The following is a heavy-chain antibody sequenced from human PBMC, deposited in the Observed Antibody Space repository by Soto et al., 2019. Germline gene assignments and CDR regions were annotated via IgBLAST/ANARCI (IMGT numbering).Heavy chain of an antibody. J-gene: IGHJ4*02. CDR1: GGTFTSYT. D-gene: IGHD2-15*01. CDR2: IIPFLSIT. V-gene: IGHV1-69*02. Sequence: QVQLVQSGAEVKKPGSSVKVSCKPSGGTFTSYTFSWVRQAPGQAFEWMGRIIPFLSITNYAQKFQGRVSITADKSTSTAYMELSSLTSEDTALYFCARTPTRSTVYAYFDLWGLGTLVTVSS. CDR3: ARTPTRSTVYAYFDL.